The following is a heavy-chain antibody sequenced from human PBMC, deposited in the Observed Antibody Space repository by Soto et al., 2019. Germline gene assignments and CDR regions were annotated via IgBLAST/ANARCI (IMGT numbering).Heavy chain of an antibody. Sequence: SETLSLTCTVSGGSMSSYYWNWIRQPPGKGLEWIGYSYYSGIVNYNPSLKSRVTISVDTSRNQFSLKLSSVTAADTAVFYCARAQYSGYDFWYFDLWGRGTLVTVSS. CDR2: SYYSGIV. CDR3: ARAQYSGYDFWYFDL. CDR1: GGSMSSYY. V-gene: IGHV4-59*01. D-gene: IGHD5-12*01. J-gene: IGHJ2*01.